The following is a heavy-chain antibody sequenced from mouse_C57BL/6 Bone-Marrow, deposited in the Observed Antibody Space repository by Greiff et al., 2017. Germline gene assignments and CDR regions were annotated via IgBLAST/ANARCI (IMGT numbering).Heavy chain of an antibody. CDR2: IDPENGAT. D-gene: IGHD2-2*01. Sequence: VQLQQSGAELVRPGASVKLSCPASGFNIKDDSMNWVKQRPEQGLEWIGGIDPENGATEYAAKFQGKATITADTSSNTADLQLISLTSEYTSVYYCTSLLCLAFWGQGTLVTVSA. V-gene: IGHV14-4*01. CDR3: TSLLCLAF. CDR1: GFNIKDDS. J-gene: IGHJ3*01.